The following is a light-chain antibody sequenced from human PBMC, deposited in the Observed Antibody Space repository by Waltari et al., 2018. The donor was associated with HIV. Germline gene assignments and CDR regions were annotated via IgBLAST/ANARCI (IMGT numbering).Light chain of an antibody. V-gene: IGLV3-21*04. CDR2: YDA. Sequence: SYVLTQAPSVSVAPGKTARITCDGNNIATKSVHWYQARPGQAPVLLIYYDADRPSGIPERFSGSNAGNTATLSISGVEAGDEADYFCQVWDSYNDHVVFGGGTKLTVL. CDR1: NIATKS. J-gene: IGLJ3*02. CDR3: QVWDSYNDHVV.